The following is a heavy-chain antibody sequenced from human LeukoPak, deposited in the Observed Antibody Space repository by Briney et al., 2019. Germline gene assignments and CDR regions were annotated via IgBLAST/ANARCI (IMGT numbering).Heavy chain of an antibody. CDR2: ISSSSSYI. CDR1: GFTFSSYS. Sequence: GGSLRLSCAASGFTFSSYSMNWVRQAPGKGLEWVSSISSSSSYIYYADSVKGRFTISRDNAKNSLYLQMNSLRAEDTAVYYCARDSLTTGTTGYFDYWGQGTLVTVSP. D-gene: IGHD1-1*01. V-gene: IGHV3-21*01. J-gene: IGHJ4*02. CDR3: ARDSLTTGTTGYFDY.